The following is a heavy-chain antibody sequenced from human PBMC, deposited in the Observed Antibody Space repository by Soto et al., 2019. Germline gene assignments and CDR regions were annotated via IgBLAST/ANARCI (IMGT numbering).Heavy chain of an antibody. CDR1: RFSFSIYT. V-gene: IGHV3-21*01. CDR2: ISSSSTYM. CDR3: ARGGVDDYGDNSFDS. J-gene: IGHJ4*02. D-gene: IGHD4-17*01. Sequence: VQLVESGGGLVKPGGSLRLSCAASRFSFSIYTMNWVRQAPGKGLEWVSYISSSSTYMYYADSVKGRFTISRDNAKNSLYLQLNSLRAEDTAVYYCARGGVDDYGDNSFDSWGQGTLVNVSS.